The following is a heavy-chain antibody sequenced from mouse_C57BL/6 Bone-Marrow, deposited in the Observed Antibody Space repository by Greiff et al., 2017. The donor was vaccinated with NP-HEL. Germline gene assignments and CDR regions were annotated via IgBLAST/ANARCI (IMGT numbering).Heavy chain of an antibody. CDR2: IRSKSSNYAT. CDR1: GFTFNTYA. Sequence: EVKLVESGGGLVQPKGSLKLSCAASGFTFNTYAMHWVRQAPGQGLEWVARIRSKSSNYATYYADSVKDRFTISRDDSQSMLYLQMNNLKTEDTAMYYCVSERGTGTYFDYWGQGTTLTVSS. CDR3: VSERGTGTYFDY. J-gene: IGHJ2*01. V-gene: IGHV10-3*01. D-gene: IGHD4-1*01.